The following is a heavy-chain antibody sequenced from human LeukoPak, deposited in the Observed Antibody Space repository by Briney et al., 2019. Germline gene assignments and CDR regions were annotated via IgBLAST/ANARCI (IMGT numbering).Heavy chain of an antibody. CDR3: ARDRYDSGGYYLPFDH. V-gene: IGHV4-30-4*01. J-gene: IGHJ4*02. CDR2: IYYSGST. CDR1: GGSISSGDYY. Sequence: SQTLSLTCTVSGGSISSGDYYWSWIRQPPGKGLEWIGYIYYSGSTYYNPSLKSRVTISVDTSKNQFSLKLSSVTAADTAVYYCARDRYDSGGYYLPFDHWGQGTLVTVSS. D-gene: IGHD3-22*01.